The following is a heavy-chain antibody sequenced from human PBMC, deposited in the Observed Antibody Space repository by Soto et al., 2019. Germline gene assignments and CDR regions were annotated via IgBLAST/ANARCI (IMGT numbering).Heavy chain of an antibody. CDR1: GGSFSGYY. D-gene: IGHD3-3*01. CDR3: AKGRDFWSGYSIYYYGMDV. Sequence: NPSETLSLTCAVYGGSFSGYYWSWIRQPQGKGLEWIGEINHSGSTNYNPSLKIRVTISVNTSKNQSSLKLSSVTAADTAVYYCAKGRDFWSGYSIYYYGMDVWGQGTTVTVSS. J-gene: IGHJ6*02. V-gene: IGHV4-34*01. CDR2: INHSGST.